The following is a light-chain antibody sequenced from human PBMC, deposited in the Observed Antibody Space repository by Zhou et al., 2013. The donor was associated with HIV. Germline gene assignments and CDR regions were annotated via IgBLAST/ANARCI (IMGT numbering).Light chain of an antibody. J-gene: IGKJ1*01. CDR1: QSISNW. CDR3: QQCNXYPWT. Sequence: DIQMTQSPSTLSASVGDRVSITCRASQSISNWLAWYQQKPGKAPKLLIYKASTLESGSHQGSVAVDLGQNSLSPSAACSLMICYLYCQQCNXYPWTFG. CDR2: KAS. V-gene: IGKV1-5*03.